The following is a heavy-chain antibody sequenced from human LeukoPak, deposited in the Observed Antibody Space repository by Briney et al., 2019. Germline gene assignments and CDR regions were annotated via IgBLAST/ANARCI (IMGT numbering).Heavy chain of an antibody. J-gene: IGHJ6*02. CDR3: ALGYYYDSSGYFCCGMDV. V-gene: IGHV1-2*02. CDR2: INPNSGGT. D-gene: IGHD3-22*01. Sequence: GASVKVSCKASGYTFTGYYMHWVRQAPGQGLEWTGWINPNSGGTNYAQKFQGRVTMTRDTSISTAYMELSRLRSDDTAVYYCALGYYYDSSGYFCCGMDVWGQGTTVTVSS. CDR1: GYTFTGYY.